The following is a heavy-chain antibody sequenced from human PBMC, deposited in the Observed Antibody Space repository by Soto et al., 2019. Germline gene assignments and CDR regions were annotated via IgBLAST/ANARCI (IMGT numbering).Heavy chain of an antibody. Sequence: QMQLQESGPGLVKPSETLSLTCTVSGGSISNSDYYWAWIRQPPGKGLEWIGSIYYSGSTYYQSSLKNRVTISVETTKTQFSLHLTSVTAADAAVYSCARVRGRATATTARGMDVWGQGTTVSVSS. CDR2: IYYSGST. CDR1: GGSISNSDYY. V-gene: IGHV4-39*01. CDR3: ARVRGRATATTARGMDV. J-gene: IGHJ6*02. D-gene: IGHD4-17*01.